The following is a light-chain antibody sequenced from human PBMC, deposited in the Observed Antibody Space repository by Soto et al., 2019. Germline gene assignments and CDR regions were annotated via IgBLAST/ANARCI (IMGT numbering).Light chain of an antibody. V-gene: IGLV2-14*01. Sequence: QSVLTQPASVSGSPGQSITISCTGTSSDVGGYNYVSWYQQHPGKTPKLMIYEVSNRPSGVSHRFSGSKSGNTASLTISGLQTEDEADYYFSSFSSITREVFGGGTKLTVL. CDR3: SSFSSITREV. J-gene: IGLJ2*01. CDR2: EVS. CDR1: SSDVGGYNY.